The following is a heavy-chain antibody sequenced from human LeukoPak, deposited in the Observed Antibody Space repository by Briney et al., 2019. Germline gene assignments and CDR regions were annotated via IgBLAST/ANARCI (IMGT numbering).Heavy chain of an antibody. V-gene: IGHV4-59*01. CDR3: AASIAAAGDDAFDI. CDR1: GGSFSGYY. J-gene: IGHJ3*02. D-gene: IGHD6-13*01. CDR2: IYYSGST. Sequence: SETLSLTCAVYGGSFSGYYWSWIRQPPGKGLEWIGYIYYSGSTNYNPSLKSRVTISVDTSKNQFSLKLSSVTAADTAVYYCAASIAAAGDDAFDIWGQGTMVTVSS.